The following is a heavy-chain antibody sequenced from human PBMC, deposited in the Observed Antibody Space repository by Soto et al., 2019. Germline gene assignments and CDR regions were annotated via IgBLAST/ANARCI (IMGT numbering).Heavy chain of an antibody. V-gene: IGHV3-33*01. CDR3: ARDDAFGNENGFDI. Sequence: QVQLVESGGGVVQPGTSLRLSGAVCGFPFSTYGFHWVREPPGKGLEWVAVIVSDGSAKYHADSVEGRFTISRDNSKDTLYLQMNSLRAEDTAVYYCARDDAFGNENGFDIWGQGTMVTVSS. J-gene: IGHJ3*02. CDR1: GFPFSTYG. CDR2: IVSDGSAK. D-gene: IGHD1-1*01.